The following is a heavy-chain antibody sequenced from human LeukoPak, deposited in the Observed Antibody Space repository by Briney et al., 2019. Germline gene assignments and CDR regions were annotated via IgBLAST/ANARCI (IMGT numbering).Heavy chain of an antibody. CDR3: ARGGYGPLSYDSSGYYRYFDY. J-gene: IGHJ4*02. V-gene: IGHV1-46*01. CDR2: INPSGGST. CDR1: GYTFTGYY. Sequence: ASVKVSCKASGYTFTGYYMHWVRQAPGQGLEWMGIINPSGGSTSYAQKFQGRVTMTRDTSTSTVYMELSSLRSEDTAVYYCARGGYGPLSYDSSGYYRYFDYWGQGTLVTVSS. D-gene: IGHD3-22*01.